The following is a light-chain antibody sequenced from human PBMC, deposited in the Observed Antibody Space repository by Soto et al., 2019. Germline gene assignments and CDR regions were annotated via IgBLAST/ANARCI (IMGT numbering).Light chain of an antibody. J-gene: IGLJ1*01. CDR1: TSNIGSKA. CDR3: AAWDDSPNGYV. Sequence: QSVLTRPPSGSWTPGQRVTISCSGSTSNIGSKAVSWYQHLPGTAPKVLIYSDDQRPSGVPDRFSGSKSGTSASLAISGLQSEDEADYYCAAWDDSPNGYVFGTGTKVTVL. V-gene: IGLV1-44*01. CDR2: SDD.